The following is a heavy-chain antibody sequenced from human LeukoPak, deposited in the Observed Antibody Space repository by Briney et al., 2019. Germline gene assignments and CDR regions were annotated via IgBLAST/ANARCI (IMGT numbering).Heavy chain of an antibody. D-gene: IGHD3/OR15-3a*01. V-gene: IGHV3-7*03. CDR3: AKDWTLNFDY. Sequence: PGGSLRLSCAASGFTSSSYWMSWVRQAPGKGLEWVANIKQDGSEKYYVDSVKGRFTISRDNAKNSLYLQMNSLRAEDTAVYYCAKDWTLNFDYWGQGTLVTVSS. CDR2: IKQDGSEK. CDR1: GFTSSSYW. J-gene: IGHJ4*02.